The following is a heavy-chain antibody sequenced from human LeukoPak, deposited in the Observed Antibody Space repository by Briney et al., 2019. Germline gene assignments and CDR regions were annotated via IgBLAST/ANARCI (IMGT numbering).Heavy chain of an antibody. Sequence: ASVKVSCKASGYTFTGYYMHWVRQAPGQGLEWMGWISAYNGNTNYAQKLQGRVTMTTDTSTSTAYMELRSLRSDDTAVYYCARDIVVVPPRRDYYYYGMDVWGQGTTVTVSS. D-gene: IGHD2-2*01. CDR3: ARDIVVVPPRRDYYYYGMDV. J-gene: IGHJ6*02. CDR2: ISAYNGNT. CDR1: GYTFTGYY. V-gene: IGHV1-18*04.